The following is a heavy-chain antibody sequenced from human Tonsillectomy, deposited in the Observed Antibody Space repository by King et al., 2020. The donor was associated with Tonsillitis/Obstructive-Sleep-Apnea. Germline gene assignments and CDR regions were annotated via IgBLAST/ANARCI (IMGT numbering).Heavy chain of an antibody. V-gene: IGHV1-46*01. CDR1: GYTFTNYY. J-gene: IGHJ4*02. CDR2: INPSGGST. Sequence: VQLVESGAEVKKPGASLKFSCKASGYTFTNYYMHWVRQAPGQGLEWMGIINPSGGSTNYAQKFQGRVTMTRDTSTSTVYMELSSLRSEDTAVYYCARGYCSGGSCSPDYWGQGTLVTVSS. CDR3: ARGYCSGGSCSPDY. D-gene: IGHD2-15*01.